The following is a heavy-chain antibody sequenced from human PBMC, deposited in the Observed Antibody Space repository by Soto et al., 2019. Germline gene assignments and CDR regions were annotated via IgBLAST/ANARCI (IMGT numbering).Heavy chain of an antibody. V-gene: IGHV3-64*01. CDR2: ISSNGVGT. J-gene: IGHJ6*03. D-gene: IGHD6-6*01. CDR3: ARRARPDFYCMDV. Sequence: EVQLAESGGGLAQPGGSLRLSCAVSVFTLSSYAMDWVRQAPGKGLEYVSGISSNGVGTYYANSVQGRFTISRDNSKNTVYLQMGSLRPEDMAVYYCARRARPDFYCMDVWGKGTTVTVSS. CDR1: VFTLSSYA.